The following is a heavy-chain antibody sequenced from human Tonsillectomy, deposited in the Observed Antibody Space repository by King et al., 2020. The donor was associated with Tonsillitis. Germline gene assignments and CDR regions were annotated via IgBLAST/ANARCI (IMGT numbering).Heavy chain of an antibody. CDR2: IYNTENT. CDR3: VRYEGGVFDP. Sequence: VQLQESGPGLVKPSQTLSLTCTVSGGSISGGSYYWSWIRQHPGKGLEWIGYIYNTENTYNNPSLKSRLTISLDTSQNQFSLKLSSVTAADTAVYYCVRYEGGVFDPWGQGTLVTVSS. J-gene: IGHJ5*02. D-gene: IGHD2-15*01. CDR1: GGSISGGSYY. V-gene: IGHV4-31*03.